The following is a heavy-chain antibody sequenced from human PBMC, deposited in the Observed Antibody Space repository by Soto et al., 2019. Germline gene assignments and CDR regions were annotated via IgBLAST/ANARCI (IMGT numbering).Heavy chain of an antibody. Sequence: GGSLRLSCATSGFTFSNYWIHWVRQAPGEGLVWVSRINPDATTINYADSVKGRFTVSRDNAKNTLYLQMNSLRAEDTAVYYCATAGSYRFVHWGQGTLVTVSS. D-gene: IGHD3-10*01. CDR2: INPDATTI. CDR1: GFTFSNYW. V-gene: IGHV3-74*01. J-gene: IGHJ4*02. CDR3: ATAGSYRFVH.